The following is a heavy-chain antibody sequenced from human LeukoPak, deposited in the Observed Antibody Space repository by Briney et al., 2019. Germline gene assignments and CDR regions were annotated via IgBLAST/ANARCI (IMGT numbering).Heavy chain of an antibody. Sequence: ASVKVSCKAYAYTFTGYYMHWVRRAPGQELESIGWINPNSGGTNYAQKFQGRVTMTRDTSISTAYMELSRLRSDDTAVYYCARGNTMVRGPIVQWGQGTLVTVSS. V-gene: IGHV1-2*02. CDR1: AYTFTGYY. D-gene: IGHD3-10*01. J-gene: IGHJ4*02. CDR2: INPNSGGT. CDR3: ARGNTMVRGPIVQ.